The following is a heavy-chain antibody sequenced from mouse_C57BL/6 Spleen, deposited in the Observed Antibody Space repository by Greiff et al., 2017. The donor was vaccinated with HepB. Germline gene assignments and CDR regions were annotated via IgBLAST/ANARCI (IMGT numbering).Heavy chain of an antibody. V-gene: IGHV2-2*01. CDR3: ARTMITTWYFDV. J-gene: IGHJ1*03. Sequence: VMLVESGPGLVQPSQSLSITCTVSGFSLTSYGVHWVRQSPGKGLEWLGVIWSGGSTDYNAAFISRLSISKDNSKSQVFFKMNSLQADDTAIYYCARTMITTWYFDVWGTGTTVTVSS. D-gene: IGHD2-4*01. CDR2: IWSGGST. CDR1: GFSLTSYG.